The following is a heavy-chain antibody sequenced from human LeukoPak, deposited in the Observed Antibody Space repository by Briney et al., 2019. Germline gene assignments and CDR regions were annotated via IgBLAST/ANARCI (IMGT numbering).Heavy chain of an antibody. CDR2: ISYDGSNK. V-gene: IGHV3-30-3*01. CDR3: ARGGRYCSSTSCYRMDYFDY. D-gene: IGHD2-2*01. J-gene: IGHJ4*02. CDR1: GFTFSSYA. Sequence: GGSLRLSCAASGFTFSSYAMHWVRQAPGKGPEWVAVISYDGSNKYYADSVKGRFTISRDNSKNTLYLQMNSLRAEDTAVYYCARGGRYCSSTSCYRMDYFDYWGQGTLVTVSS.